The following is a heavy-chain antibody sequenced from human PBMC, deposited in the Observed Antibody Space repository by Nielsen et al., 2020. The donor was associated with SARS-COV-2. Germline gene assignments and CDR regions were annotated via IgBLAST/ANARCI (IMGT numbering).Heavy chain of an antibody. CDR2: IYSGGSST. D-gene: IGHD6-19*01. CDR1: GFTFSSYA. CDR3: AKDRGGQWLALDY. J-gene: IGHJ4*02. Sequence: GGSLRLSCVASGFTFSSYAMSWVRQAPGKGLEWVSVIYSGGSSTYYADSVKGRFTISRDNSKNTLYLQMNSLRAEDTAVYYCAKDRGGQWLALDYWGQGTLVTVSS. V-gene: IGHV3-23*03.